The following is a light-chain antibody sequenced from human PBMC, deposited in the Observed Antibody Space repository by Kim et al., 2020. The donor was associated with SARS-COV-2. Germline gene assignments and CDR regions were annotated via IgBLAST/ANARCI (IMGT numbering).Light chain of an antibody. CDR2: EDN. CDR1: SGSIASNY. CDR3: QSYDSSTLNWV. V-gene: IGLV6-57*02. J-gene: IGLJ3*02. Sequence: NFMLTQPHSVSESPGKTVTISCTGSSGSIASNYVQWYQQRPGSAPTTVIYEDNQRPSGVPDRFSGSIDSSSNSASLTISGLKTEDEADYYCQSYDSSTLNWVFGGGTKLTVL.